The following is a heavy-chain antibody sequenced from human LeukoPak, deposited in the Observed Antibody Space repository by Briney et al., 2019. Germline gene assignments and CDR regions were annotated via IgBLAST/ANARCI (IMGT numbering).Heavy chain of an antibody. D-gene: IGHD3-22*01. CDR1: GFTFTAYH. Sequence: ASVKVSCKASGFTFTAYHMHWVRQAPGQGLEWMGWINHNSGGTNYAQKFQGRVTMTRDTSISTAYMELSRLRSDDTAVYYCARAYDSDAFDIWGQGTMVTVSS. CDR2: INHNSGGT. CDR3: ARAYDSDAFDI. J-gene: IGHJ3*02. V-gene: IGHV1-2*02.